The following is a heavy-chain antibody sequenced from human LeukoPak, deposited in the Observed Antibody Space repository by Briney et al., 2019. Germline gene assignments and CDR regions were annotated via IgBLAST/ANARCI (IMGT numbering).Heavy chain of an antibody. Sequence: GGSLRLSCAASGFTFKDFGMHWARQPPGKGLEWVAFIRNVGTDKYYADSVKGRFTISRDNSRNTLYLQLNSLTVDDMAVYYCAKGYGESHFDDWGQGTPVTVSS. J-gene: IGHJ4*02. CDR1: GFTFKDFG. V-gene: IGHV3-30*02. CDR3: AKGYGESHFDD. CDR2: IRNVGTDK. D-gene: IGHD4/OR15-4a*01.